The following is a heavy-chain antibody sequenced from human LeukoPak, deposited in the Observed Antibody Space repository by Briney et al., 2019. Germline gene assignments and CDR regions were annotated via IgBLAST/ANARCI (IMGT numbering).Heavy chain of an antibody. CDR1: GYRFTSYW. Sequence: LGESLKISCKGSGYRFTSYWIGWGRQIPGKGLGWMAIIYPADSDIRYSPSFQGQVTISADKSISTAYLQWSSLKASDTAMYYCARSLTAAAGDYWGQGTLVTVSS. CDR2: IYPADSDI. V-gene: IGHV5-51*01. J-gene: IGHJ4*02. CDR3: ARSLTAAAGDY. D-gene: IGHD6-25*01.